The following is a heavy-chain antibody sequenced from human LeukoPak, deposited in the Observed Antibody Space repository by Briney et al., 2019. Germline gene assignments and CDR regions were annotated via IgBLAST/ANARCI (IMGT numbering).Heavy chain of an antibody. D-gene: IGHD2-15*01. CDR1: GGSLSSYY. J-gene: IGHJ5*02. Sequence: SETLSLTCTLSGGSLSSYYGSWLRQSPSQELEWIGCIYYSGSTNYHPSLKSRITKSIDPSTNQFPLTLGSVAVCDPAVLFCARRNPRYCRGGSCYRLFYPWGEGTLVTVSS. CDR3: ARRNPRYCRGGSCYRLFYP. V-gene: IGHV4-59*08. CDR2: IYYSGST.